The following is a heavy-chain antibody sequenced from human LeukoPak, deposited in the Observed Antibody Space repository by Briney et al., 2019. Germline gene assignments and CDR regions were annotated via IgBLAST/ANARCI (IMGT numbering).Heavy chain of an antibody. CDR2: FLYSGTT. J-gene: IGHJ4*02. D-gene: IGHD1-26*01. CDR3: ATLVYSGSRYHFDT. Sequence: SETLSLTCSVSNGTVKNYYWTWIRQPPGQGLEWIGNFLYSGTTTYRASLDSRLIISVDNSKNTVSLRLFSVTAADTAVYYCATLVYSGSRYHFDTWGQGTLVTVSS. CDR1: NGTVKNYY. V-gene: IGHV4-59*02.